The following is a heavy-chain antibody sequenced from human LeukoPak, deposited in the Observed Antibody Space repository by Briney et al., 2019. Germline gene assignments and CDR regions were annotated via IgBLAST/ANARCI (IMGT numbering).Heavy chain of an antibody. CDR1: GYTFTGYY. CDR3: ARDSGSYSGYDY. J-gene: IGHJ4*02. CDR2: IIPIFGTA. Sequence: SVKVSCKASGYTFTGYYMHWVRQAPGQGLEWMGGIIPIFGTANYAQKFQGRVTITADESTSTAYMELSSLRSEDTAVYYCARDSGSYSGYDYWGQGTLVTVSS. D-gene: IGHD1-26*01. V-gene: IGHV1-69*13.